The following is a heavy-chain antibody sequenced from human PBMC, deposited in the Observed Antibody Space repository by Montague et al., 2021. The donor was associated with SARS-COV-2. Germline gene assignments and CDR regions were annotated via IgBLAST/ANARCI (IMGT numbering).Heavy chain of an antibody. Sequence: SETLSLTCAVYDGSFSGYYWSWIRQPPGKGLEWIGEINHSGSTNYNPSLKSRVTISVDTSKNQFSLKLNSVTAADTAVYYCARDPPTGVGGYWYFDLWGRGTLVTVSS. J-gene: IGHJ2*01. V-gene: IGHV4-34*01. D-gene: IGHD3-10*01. CDR3: ARDPPTGVGGYWYFDL. CDR1: DGSFSGYY. CDR2: INHSGST.